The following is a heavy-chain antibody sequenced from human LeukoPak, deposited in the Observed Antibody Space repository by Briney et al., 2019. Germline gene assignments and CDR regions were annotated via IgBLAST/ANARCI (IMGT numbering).Heavy chain of an antibody. V-gene: IGHV3-7*03. CDR1: GFTFNNYW. CDR3: ARESDVGYRY. Sequence: GGSLRLSCAASGFTFNNYWMSWVRQAPGKGLEWVANIKQDGSEKFYVDSVKGRFTISRDNAKNSLYLQMNSLRAEDTAVYYCARESDVGYRYRGQGTLVTVSS. CDR2: IKQDGSEK. J-gene: IGHJ4*02. D-gene: IGHD2-2*03.